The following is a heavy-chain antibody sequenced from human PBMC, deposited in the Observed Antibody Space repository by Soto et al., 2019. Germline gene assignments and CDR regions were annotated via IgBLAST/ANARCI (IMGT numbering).Heavy chain of an antibody. CDR1: GYTFTSYG. CDR3: ARGGKYWTNVVWSFYGMDV. D-gene: IGHD2-8*01. Sequence: QVQLVQSGAEVKKPGASVKVSRKASGYTFTSYGISWVRQAPGQGLEWMGWISAYNGNTNYAQKFQGRVTMTTDTSTSTAYMELRSLRSDDPAVYYCARGGKYWTNVVWSFYGMDVWGQGTTVTVSS. CDR2: ISAYNGNT. V-gene: IGHV1-18*01. J-gene: IGHJ6*02.